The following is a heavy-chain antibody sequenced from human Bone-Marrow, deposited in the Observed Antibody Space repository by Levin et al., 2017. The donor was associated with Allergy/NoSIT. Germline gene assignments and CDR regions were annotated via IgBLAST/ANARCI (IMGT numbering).Heavy chain of an antibody. J-gene: IGHJ6*02. Sequence: GGSLRLSCAASGFSFSAYGMHWVRQAPGKGLEWVAVISYDGTTQYHADSVKGRFTISRDNPKNTLFLQMNSLRGEDTAIYYCAKVAGTTFFDYYYYGMDVWGQGTTVTVSS. V-gene: IGHV3-30*18. CDR1: GFSFSAYG. CDR3: AKVAGTTFFDYYYYGMDV. CDR2: ISYDGTTQ. D-gene: IGHD1-1*01.